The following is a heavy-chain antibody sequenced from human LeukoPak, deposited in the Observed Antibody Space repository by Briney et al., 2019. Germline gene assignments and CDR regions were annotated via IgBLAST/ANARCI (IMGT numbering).Heavy chain of an antibody. Sequence: PSETLSLTCTVSGGSISSYYWSWIRQPPGKGLEWIGYIYYSGSTNYNPSLESRVTISVDTSKNQFSLKLSSVTAADTAVYFCARGPYSYDSSGAFDIWGQGTMVTVSS. V-gene: IGHV4-59*08. CDR1: GGSISSYY. J-gene: IGHJ3*02. CDR2: IYYSGST. CDR3: ARGPYSYDSSGAFDI. D-gene: IGHD3-22*01.